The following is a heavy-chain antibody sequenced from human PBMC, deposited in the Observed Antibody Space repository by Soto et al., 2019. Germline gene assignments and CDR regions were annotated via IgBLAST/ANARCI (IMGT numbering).Heavy chain of an antibody. CDR3: ARRAGDDFLSGYYPGYYYYYYMDV. D-gene: IGHD3-3*01. J-gene: IGHJ6*03. CDR1: GGSISSYY. V-gene: IGHV4-59*08. CDR2: IYYSGST. Sequence: SETLSLTCTVSGGSISSYYWSWIRQPPGKGLEWIGYIYYSGSTNYNPSLKSRVTISVDTSKNQFSLKLSSVTAADTAVYYCARRAGDDFLSGYYPGYYYYYYMDVWGKGTTVTVSS.